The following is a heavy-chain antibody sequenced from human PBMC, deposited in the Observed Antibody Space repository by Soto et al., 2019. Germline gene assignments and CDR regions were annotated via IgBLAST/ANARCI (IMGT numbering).Heavy chain of an antibody. CDR3: GRVVGLPGP. D-gene: IGHD5-18*01. V-gene: IGHV4-31*03. Sequence: QVQLQESGPGLVKPSQTLSLTCTVSGGSISSAGYYWSWIRQHPGKGLEWIGYIYYTGSTYYNPSLNSRDTLATHTSKNPVSLELSPVTAADSAVYYCGRVVGLPGPRGQGSLVTVSS. CDR2: IYYTGST. J-gene: IGHJ5*02. CDR1: GGSISSAGYY.